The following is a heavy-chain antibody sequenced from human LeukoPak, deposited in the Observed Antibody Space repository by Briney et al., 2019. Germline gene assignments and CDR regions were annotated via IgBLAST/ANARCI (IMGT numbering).Heavy chain of an antibody. J-gene: IGHJ4*02. CDR1: GFSFSRYS. D-gene: IGHD5-24*01. Sequence: PRGALRLSSAAPGFSFSRYSMNSVRQAPGKGLEWVSSISSSSSYIYYAGSVKGRFTISRDNAKISQYLQMNSLRGEDTAVYYCARDWSGGYNKFDYWGQGTVVTVSS. CDR3: ARDWSGGYNKFDY. CDR2: ISSSSSYI. V-gene: IGHV3-21*01.